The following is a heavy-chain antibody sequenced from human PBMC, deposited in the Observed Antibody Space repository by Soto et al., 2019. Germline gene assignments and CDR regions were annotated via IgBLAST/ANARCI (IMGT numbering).Heavy chain of an antibody. CDR1: GGPFNTFG. D-gene: IGHD2-2*01. J-gene: IGHJ4*01. Sequence: QVQLMQSGAEVTKPGSSVKVSCKASGGPFNTFGISWVRQAPGQGLEWMGGIIPKYGTTNYARRFQGRVTITADESTTTAYLELSSLRHYDTAIYYSERTRQRRPVFYVDYWGHGTPISVTS. V-gene: IGHV1-69*01. CDR2: IIPKYGTT. CDR3: ERTRQRRPVFYVDY.